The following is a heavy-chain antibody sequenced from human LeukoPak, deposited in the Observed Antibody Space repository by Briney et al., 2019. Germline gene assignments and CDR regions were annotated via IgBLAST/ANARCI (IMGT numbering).Heavy chain of an antibody. CDR1: GGSISSGSYY. CDR3: ARVRYSRDYWFDP. D-gene: IGHD2-15*01. V-gene: IGHV4-61*02. J-gene: IGHJ5*02. CDR2: IYTSGST. Sequence: PSETLSLTCTVSGGSISSGSYYWSWIRQPAGKGLEWIGRIYTSGSTNYNPSLKSRVTISVDTSKNQFSLKLSSVTAADTAVYYCARVRYSRDYWFDPWGQGTLVTVSS.